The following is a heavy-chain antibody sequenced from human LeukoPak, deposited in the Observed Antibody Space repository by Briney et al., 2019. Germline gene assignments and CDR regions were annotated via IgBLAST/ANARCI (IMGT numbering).Heavy chain of an antibody. D-gene: IGHD2-15*01. CDR1: GFTFSSYA. CDR2: ISGSGGST. J-gene: IGHJ1*01. V-gene: IGHV3-23*01. CDR3: AKDEWRSEYQVSPQH. Sequence: PGGSLRLSCAASGFTFSSYAMSWVRQAPGKGLEGVSVISGSGGSTSYADSVKRRSTISRDNSKNTLYLQMNSLRAEDTAVYYCAKDEWRSEYQVSPQHWGQGTLVTVSS.